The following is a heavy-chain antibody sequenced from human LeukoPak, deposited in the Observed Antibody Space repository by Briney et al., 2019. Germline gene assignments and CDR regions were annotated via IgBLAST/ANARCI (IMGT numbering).Heavy chain of an antibody. CDR1: GFTFSNCA. J-gene: IGHJ4*02. CDR3: ARPGSEWQWLPPDY. CDR2: ISYDGSNE. V-gene: IGHV3-30-3*01. D-gene: IGHD6-19*01. Sequence: GGSLRLSCAASGFTFSNCAMHWVRQAPGKGLEWVAIISYDGSNEHYADSVKGRFTISRDNSKNTLYLQMISLRADDTAIYFCARPGSEWQWLPPDYWGQGTLVTVSS.